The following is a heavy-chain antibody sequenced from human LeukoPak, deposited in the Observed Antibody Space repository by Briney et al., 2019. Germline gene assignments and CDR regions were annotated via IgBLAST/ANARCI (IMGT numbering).Heavy chain of an antibody. CDR3: AKSCLDTYYDTLTGSDY. Sequence: SGGSLRLSCAASGFTFSSYGMHWVRQAPGKGLEWVAVISYDGSNKYYADSVKGRFTISRDNSKNTLYLQMNSLRAEDTAVYYCAKSCLDTYYDTLTGSDYWGQGTLVTVSS. J-gene: IGHJ4*02. V-gene: IGHV3-30*18. CDR1: GFTFSSYG. D-gene: IGHD3-9*01. CDR2: ISYDGSNK.